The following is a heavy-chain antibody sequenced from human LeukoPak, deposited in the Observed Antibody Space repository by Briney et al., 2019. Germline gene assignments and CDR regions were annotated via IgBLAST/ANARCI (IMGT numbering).Heavy chain of an antibody. CDR3: ARGGYCTNGVYRPLRWFDP. D-gene: IGHD2-8*01. J-gene: IGHJ5*02. CDR2: IIPIFGTA. CDR1: GGTFSSYA. V-gene: IGHV1-69*13. Sequence: SVKVSCKASGGTFSSYAISWVRQAPGQGLEWMGGIIPIFGTANYAQKFQGRVTITADESTSTAYMELSSLRSEDTAVYYCARGGYCTNGVYRPLRWFDPWGQGTLVTVSS.